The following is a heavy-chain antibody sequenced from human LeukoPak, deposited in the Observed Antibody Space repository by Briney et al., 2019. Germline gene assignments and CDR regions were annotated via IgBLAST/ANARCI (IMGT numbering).Heavy chain of an antibody. Sequence: SVKVSCKASGGTFSSYAISWVRQAPGQGLEWMGGIIPIFGTANYAQKFQGRVTITADKSTSTAYMELSSLRSEDTAVYYCASHGYSSSWYRLSLGYYYMDVWGKGTTVTVSS. V-gene: IGHV1-69*06. CDR1: GGTFSSYA. J-gene: IGHJ6*03. CDR2: IIPIFGTA. D-gene: IGHD6-13*01. CDR3: ASHGYSSSWYRLSLGYYYMDV.